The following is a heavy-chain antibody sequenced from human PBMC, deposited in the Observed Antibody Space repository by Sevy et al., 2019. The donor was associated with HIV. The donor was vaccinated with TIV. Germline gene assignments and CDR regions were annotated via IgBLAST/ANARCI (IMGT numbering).Heavy chain of an antibody. D-gene: IGHD4-17*01. Sequence: SETLSLTCAVSGGSISSGAYSWNWIRQPPGKGLEWIGYIYHSGNTYYNPSLKSRLTISVDRSKNLFSLNLSSMTAADTAVYYCARDGGTLTTPGAFDIWGQGTLATVSS. CDR2: IYHSGNT. CDR3: ARDGGTLTTPGAFDI. J-gene: IGHJ3*02. V-gene: IGHV4-30-2*01. CDR1: GGSISSGAYS.